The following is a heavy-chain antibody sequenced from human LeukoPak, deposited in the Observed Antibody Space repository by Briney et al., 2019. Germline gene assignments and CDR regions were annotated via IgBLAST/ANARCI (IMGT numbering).Heavy chain of an antibody. Sequence: GGSLRLSCAASGFTFSSYGMSWVRQAPGKGLEWVSAISSSGSTIYYAGSVKGRFTISRDNAKNSLYLQMNSLRAEDTAVYYCARKSWAVAAQYYFDYWGQGTLVTVSS. CDR2: ISSSGSTI. CDR3: ARKSWAVAAQYYFDY. J-gene: IGHJ4*02. D-gene: IGHD2-15*01. CDR1: GFTFSSYG. V-gene: IGHV3-48*04.